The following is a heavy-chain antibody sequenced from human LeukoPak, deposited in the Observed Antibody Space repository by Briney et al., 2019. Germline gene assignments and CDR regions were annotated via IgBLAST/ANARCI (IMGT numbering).Heavy chain of an antibody. V-gene: IGHV1-18*01. Sequence: ASVKVSCKASGYTFTSYGISWVRQAPGRGLEWMGWISAYNGNTNYAQKLQGRVTMTTDTSTSTAYMELRSLRSDDTAVYYCAREELYGGPAGYYYGMDVWGQGTTVTVSS. D-gene: IGHD4-23*01. CDR3: AREELYGGPAGYYYGMDV. J-gene: IGHJ6*02. CDR2: ISAYNGNT. CDR1: GYTFTSYG.